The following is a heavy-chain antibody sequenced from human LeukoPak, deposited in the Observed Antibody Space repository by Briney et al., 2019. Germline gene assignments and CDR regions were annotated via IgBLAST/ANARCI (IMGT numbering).Heavy chain of an antibody. CDR2: INSDGSST. CDR3: AVLDYDSITDY. J-gene: IGHJ4*02. Sequence: RGSLRLSCAASGFTFTSYWMHWVRQAPGKRLVWVSRINSDGSSTVYADSVKDRFTISRDNAKNTLYLQMNSLRAEDTAVYYCAVLDYDSITDYWGQGTLVTVSS. V-gene: IGHV3-74*01. CDR1: GFTFTSYW. D-gene: IGHD3-22*01.